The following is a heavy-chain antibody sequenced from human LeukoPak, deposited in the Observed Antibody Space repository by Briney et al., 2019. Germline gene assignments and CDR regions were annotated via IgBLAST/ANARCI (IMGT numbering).Heavy chain of an antibody. CDR3: ARGSSFDGYCSAGACDAGYYDS. CDR2: INHRGSS. D-gene: IGHD2-15*01. J-gene: IGHJ4*02. V-gene: IGHV4-34*01. CDR1: GESFSAYF. Sequence: SETLSLTCAVSGESFSAYFWNWLRHAPGRPLEYIGEINHRGSSHYNPSLKTRVTLSVDTSKNQFSRKLTSVTAADTAVYFCARGSSFDGYCSAGACDAGYYDSWGQGTPVTVSS.